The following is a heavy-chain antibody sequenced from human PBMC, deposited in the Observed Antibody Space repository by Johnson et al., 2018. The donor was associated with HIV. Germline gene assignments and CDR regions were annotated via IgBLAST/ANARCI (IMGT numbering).Heavy chain of an antibody. CDR2: IYSGGKT. J-gene: IGHJ3*02. D-gene: IGHD6-19*01. CDR3: VSSGCQRCAFDI. CDR1: GFTFDDSG. V-gene: IGHV3-66*01. Sequence: VQLVASGGGVARPGGSLILSCAASGFTFDDSGLSWVRQAPWKGLAWVSVIYSGGKTYYADSVKGRFTISRDNSKNTLYLQMNSLKAEDTAVYYCVSSGCQRCAFDIWGQGTMVTVSS.